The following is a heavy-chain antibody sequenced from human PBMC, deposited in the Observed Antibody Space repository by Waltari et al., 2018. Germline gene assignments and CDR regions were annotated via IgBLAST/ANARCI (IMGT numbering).Heavy chain of an antibody. V-gene: IGHV3-23*01. CDR3: AAGWELPPYFDY. D-gene: IGHD1-26*01. CDR2: ISGSGGST. Sequence: EVQLLESGGGLVHPGCSLTLSCAASGFTFSRYAMSWFRQAPGKGLEWVSAISGSGGSTYYADSVKGRFTISRDNSKNTLYRQMNSLRAEDTAVYYCAAGWELPPYFDYWGQGTLVTVSS. J-gene: IGHJ4*02. CDR1: GFTFSRYA.